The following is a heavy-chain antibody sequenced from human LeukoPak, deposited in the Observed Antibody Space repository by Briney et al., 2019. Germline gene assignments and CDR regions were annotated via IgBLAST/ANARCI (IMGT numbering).Heavy chain of an antibody. V-gene: IGHV1-8*02. Sequence: VASVKVSCKASGYTFTGYYMHWVRQAPGQGLEWMGWMNPNSGNTGYAQKFQGRATMTRNTSISTAYMELSSLGSEDTAVYYCARGSYYDSSGYYTTWGQGTLVTVSS. D-gene: IGHD3-22*01. CDR1: GYTFTGYY. J-gene: IGHJ5*02. CDR3: ARGSYYDSSGYYTT. CDR2: MNPNSGNT.